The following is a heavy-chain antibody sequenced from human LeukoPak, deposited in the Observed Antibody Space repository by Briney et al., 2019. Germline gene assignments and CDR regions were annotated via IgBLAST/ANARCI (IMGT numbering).Heavy chain of an antibody. CDR2: ISAYNGNT. Sequence: GASVKVSCKASGYTFTSYGISWVRQAPGQGLEWTGWISAYNGNTNYAQKLQGRVTMTTDTSTSAAYMELRSLRSDDTAVYYCARDISGSYPDAFDIWGQGTMVTVSS. CDR1: GYTFTSYG. J-gene: IGHJ3*02. V-gene: IGHV1-18*01. D-gene: IGHD1-26*01. CDR3: ARDISGSYPDAFDI.